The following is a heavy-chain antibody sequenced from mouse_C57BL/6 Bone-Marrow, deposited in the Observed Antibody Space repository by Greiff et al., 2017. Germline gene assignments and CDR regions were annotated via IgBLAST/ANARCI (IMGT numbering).Heavy chain of an antibody. CDR3: ASLYYGSSYGWYFDV. CDR1: GFNIKDYY. CDR2: IDPEDGET. J-gene: IGHJ1*03. D-gene: IGHD1-1*01. V-gene: IGHV14-2*01. Sequence: VQLQQSGAELVKPGASVKLSCTASGFNIKDYYMHWVKQRTEQGLEWIGRIDPEDGETKYAPKFQGEATITADTSSNTAYLQRSSLTSEDTAVYYCASLYYGSSYGWYFDVWGTGTTVTVSA.